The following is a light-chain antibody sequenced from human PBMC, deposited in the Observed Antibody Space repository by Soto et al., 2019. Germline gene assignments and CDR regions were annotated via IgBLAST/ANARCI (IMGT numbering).Light chain of an antibody. CDR3: QQYHAWLSYT. CDR1: QRVLSNNNNY. J-gene: IGKJ2*01. CDR2: DAS. V-gene: IGKV4-1*01. Sequence: DFVMTQPPDSLSVSLGERATINCKSSQRVLSNNNNYLAWYHPTPGQPPRLLIYDASTRAPGIPARFSGSGSATEFTLTISSLQSEDFAVYYCQQYHAWLSYTFALGTKVDIK.